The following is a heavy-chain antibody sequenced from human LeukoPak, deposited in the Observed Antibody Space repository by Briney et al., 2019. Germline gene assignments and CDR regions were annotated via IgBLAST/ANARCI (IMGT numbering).Heavy chain of an antibody. CDR2: ISSSCSTI. D-gene: IGHD4-11*01. J-gene: IGHJ4*02. CDR3: ARDGEDYSIYFDY. V-gene: IGHV3-11*01. Sequence: GGSLRLSCAASGFTFSDYYMSGIRQSPGKGREWVSYISSSCSTIYYADSVKGRFTISRDNAKNSLYLQMSSLRAEDTAVYYCARDGEDYSIYFDYWGQGTLVTVSS. CDR1: GFTFSDYY.